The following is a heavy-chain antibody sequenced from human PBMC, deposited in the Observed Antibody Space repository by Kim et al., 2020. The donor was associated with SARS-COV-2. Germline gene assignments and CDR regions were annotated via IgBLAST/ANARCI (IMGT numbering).Heavy chain of an antibody. CDR2: IYYSGST. Sequence: SETLSLTCTVSGASISSYYWSWIRQPPGKGLEWIGYIYYSGSTNYNPSLKSRVTISVDTSKNQFSLKLSSVTAADTAVYYCARGMVGYCSGGSCYWFDPWGQGTLVTVSS. CDR3: ARGMVGYCSGGSCYWFDP. V-gene: IGHV4-59*08. J-gene: IGHJ5*02. CDR1: GASISSYY. D-gene: IGHD2-15*01.